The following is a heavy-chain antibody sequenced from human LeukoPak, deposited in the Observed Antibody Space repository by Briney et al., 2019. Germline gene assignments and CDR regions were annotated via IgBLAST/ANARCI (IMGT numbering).Heavy chain of an antibody. V-gene: IGHV3-7*01. CDR2: INHDGDVT. CDR3: ATTPGRLVGATRGAYYFDN. J-gene: IGHJ4*02. D-gene: IGHD1-26*01. Sequence: GRCLSLSCAVSGLTFSIYWMSWVRHPPERGLEWVANINHDGDVTYYVDSVKCRFTISRNDAKNALYLQMNSLRAEDTAVYSCATTPGRLVGATRGAYYFDNWGQGTLVTVSS. CDR1: GLTFSIYW.